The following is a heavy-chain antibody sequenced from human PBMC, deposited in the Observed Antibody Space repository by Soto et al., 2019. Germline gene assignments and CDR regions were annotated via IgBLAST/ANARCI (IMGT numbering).Heavy chain of an antibody. D-gene: IGHD4-17*01. CDR2: ISAYNGNT. J-gene: IGHJ1*01. Sequence: GASVKVSCKASGYTFTSYGIIWVRQAPGQGLEWMGWISAYNGNTNYAQKLQGRVTMTTDTSTSTAYMELRSLRSDDTAVYYCAREPNDDYGDYVSEFFYFQHWGQGTLVTVSS. CDR3: AREPNDDYGDYVSEFFYFQH. CDR1: GYTFTSYG. V-gene: IGHV1-18*01.